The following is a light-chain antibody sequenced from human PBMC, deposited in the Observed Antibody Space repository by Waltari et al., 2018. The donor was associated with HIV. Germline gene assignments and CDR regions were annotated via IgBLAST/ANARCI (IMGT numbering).Light chain of an antibody. Sequence: SYELTQPPSVSVSPGQTARITCSGDALPNQYAYWYQQKPGQAPVLVIYKDNERASGIPERFSGSSSGTTVTLTISGVQTEDEADYDCQSADSTGTYPDVFGPGTKVTVL. CDR1: ALPNQY. CDR3: QSADSTGTYPDV. V-gene: IGLV3-25*03. CDR2: KDN. J-gene: IGLJ1*01.